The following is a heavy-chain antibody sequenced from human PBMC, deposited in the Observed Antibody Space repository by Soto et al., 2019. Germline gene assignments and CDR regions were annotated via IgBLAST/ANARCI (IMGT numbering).Heavy chain of an antibody. Sequence: EVQLLEWGGGLVQPGGSLRLSCAVSGFIISDYGVTWVRQAPGKGLEWVSGFSGGGGGTFYADSVKGRFTISRDDPKNTAYLQMNSLGAEDTAVYYCVRWNGFGDRWGQGTLVTVSS. V-gene: IGHV3-23*01. CDR1: GFIISDYG. CDR2: FSGGGGGT. D-gene: IGHD1-1*01. CDR3: VRWNGFGDR. J-gene: IGHJ5*02.